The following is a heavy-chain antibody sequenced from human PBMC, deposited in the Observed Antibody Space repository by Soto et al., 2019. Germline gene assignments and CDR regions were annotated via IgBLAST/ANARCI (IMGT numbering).Heavy chain of an antibody. D-gene: IGHD6-19*01. CDR3: TKGTWLDI. J-gene: IGHJ3*02. Sequence: EVQLLESGGGLEQPGGPLRLSCAASGFTFGSHDMSWVRQAPGKALEWVSSISVSDPGTYYADSVKGRFTTSRDISKNTLFLQMDSLRAEDTALYYCTKGTWLDIWGQGTMVTVSS. CDR2: ISVSDPGT. V-gene: IGHV3-23*01. CDR1: GFTFGSHD.